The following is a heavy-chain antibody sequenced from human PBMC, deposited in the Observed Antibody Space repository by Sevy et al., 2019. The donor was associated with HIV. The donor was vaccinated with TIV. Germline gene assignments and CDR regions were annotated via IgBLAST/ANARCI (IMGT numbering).Heavy chain of an antibody. V-gene: IGHV3-30*09. CDR1: GFTFSSYA. CDR2: ISYDGSNK. CDR3: ARGRYYDSSGYYGHDAFDI. Sequence: GGSLRLSCAASGFTFSSYAMHWVRQAPGKGLEWVTIISYDGSNKYYADSVKGRFAISGENSKNTLYLQLNSLRAEDTAVYYCARGRYYDSSGYYGHDAFDIWGQGTMVTVSS. D-gene: IGHD3-22*01. J-gene: IGHJ3*02.